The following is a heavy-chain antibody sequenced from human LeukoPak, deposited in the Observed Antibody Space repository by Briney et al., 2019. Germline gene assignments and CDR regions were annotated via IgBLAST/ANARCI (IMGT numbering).Heavy chain of an antibody. V-gene: IGHV1-18*04. CDR1: GYTFTGYG. CDR3: ARVPPYEVANSQY. CDR2: ISTYNGNT. J-gene: IGHJ4*02. Sequence: ASVKVSCKASGYTFTGYGISWVRQAPGQGLEWMGWISTYNGNTNYAQKLQGRVTMTTDTSTSTAYMELRSLRSDDTAIYYCARVPPYEVANSQYWGQGTLVTVSS. D-gene: IGHD5-24*01.